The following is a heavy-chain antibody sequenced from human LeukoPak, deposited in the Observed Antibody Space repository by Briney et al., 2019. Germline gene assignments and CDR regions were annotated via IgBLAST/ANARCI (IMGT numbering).Heavy chain of an antibody. V-gene: IGHV3-11*01. CDR1: GLSFSDSY. D-gene: IGHD4-23*01. J-gene: IGHJ4*01. CDR2: ISGMGHDI. Sequence: PGGSLRLSCVVSGLSFSDSYMTWIRQTPGMGLESLAYISGMGHDIYYADSVKGRFTISRDNAKNSLYLQMNSLRPEDTALYYCSTGPRSLPYWGPGTLVTVSS. CDR3: STGPRSLPY.